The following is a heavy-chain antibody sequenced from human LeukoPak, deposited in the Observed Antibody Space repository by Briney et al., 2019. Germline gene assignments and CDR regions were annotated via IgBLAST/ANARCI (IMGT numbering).Heavy chain of an antibody. CDR1: GYTFTSYA. V-gene: IGHV1-3*01. CDR3: ARDLYDSSGQQQDAFDI. Sequence: ASVKVSCKASGYTFTSYAIHWVRQAPGQRLEWMGWINAGNGNTKYSQKFQGRVTITRDTSASTAYMELSSLRSEDTAVYYCARDLYDSSGQQQDAFDIWGQGTMVTVSS. D-gene: IGHD3-22*01. CDR2: INAGNGNT. J-gene: IGHJ3*02.